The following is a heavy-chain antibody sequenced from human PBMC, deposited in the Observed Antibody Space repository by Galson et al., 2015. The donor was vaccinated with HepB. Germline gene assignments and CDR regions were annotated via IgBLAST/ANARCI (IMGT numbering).Heavy chain of an antibody. V-gene: IGHV3-30*19. Sequence: SLRLSCAASGFTFSSYGMHWVRQAPGKGLEWVAVISYDGTSKYHADSVKGRFTISRDNSKNTLHLQMNSLRAEDTALYYCARGADWNSFDYWGQGTLVTVSS. CDR1: GFTFSSYG. CDR3: ARGADWNSFDY. D-gene: IGHD1-1*01. CDR2: ISYDGTSK. J-gene: IGHJ4*02.